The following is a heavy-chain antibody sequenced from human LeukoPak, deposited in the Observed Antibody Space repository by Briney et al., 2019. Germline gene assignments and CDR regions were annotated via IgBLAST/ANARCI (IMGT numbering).Heavy chain of an antibody. Sequence: PEGSLILSFAASGFPLSSNFMSWVREVPGKELEWVSVIYSGGTTEYADSVKGRFTISRDNSKNTLYLQMDSLRVEDTAMYYCARDGYGYNYMDVWGKGTTVTVSS. CDR1: GFPLSSNF. D-gene: IGHD1-1*01. CDR2: IYSGGTT. J-gene: IGHJ6*03. CDR3: ARDGYGYNYMDV. V-gene: IGHV3-53*01.